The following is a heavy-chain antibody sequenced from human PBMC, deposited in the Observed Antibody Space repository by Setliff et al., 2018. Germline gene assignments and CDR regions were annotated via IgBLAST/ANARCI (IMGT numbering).Heavy chain of an antibody. V-gene: IGHV4-34*01. CDR2: RGPNGST. J-gene: IGHJ3*01. D-gene: IGHD1-26*01. CDR1: GGSFSYYY. CDR3: TSVLNSVSDAFVV. Sequence: PSETLSLTCAVSGGSFSYYYWSWVRQSPGRGLEWIGRRGPNGSTNYNPSLGSRATISFDSSKVELSLTLASVTAADTAVYYCTSVLNSVSDAFVVWGQGTVGTVAS.